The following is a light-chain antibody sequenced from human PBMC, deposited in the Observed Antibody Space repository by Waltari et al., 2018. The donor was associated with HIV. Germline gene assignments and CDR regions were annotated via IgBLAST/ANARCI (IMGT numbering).Light chain of an antibody. J-gene: IGKJ4*01. CDR3: QKAISFPLT. V-gene: IGKV1-12*01. Sequence: IQMTQSPSVVSASVGDNVTITCRASQGVSHWLGWYQQKPGKAPNLLISGASTLQTGVPSRFSGSGSGTDFTLTISSLQPEDFATYYCQKAISFPLTFGRGTRVEI. CDR2: GAS. CDR1: QGVSHW.